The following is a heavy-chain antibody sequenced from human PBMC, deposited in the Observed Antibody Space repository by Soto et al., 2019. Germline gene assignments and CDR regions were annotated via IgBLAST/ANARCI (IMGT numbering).Heavy chain of an antibody. J-gene: IGHJ4*02. CDR3: ARTEWFMAARPVEY. Sequence: QVQLVQAGGEVKKPGAAVEVSCRTAGYTFTTYGISWVRQAPGQGLEWVAWISAYNGNKKYAQNFQARVTITTDTSTSTGSMELRNQTFVGAHKYFCARTEWFMAARPVEYWGQGTVVTVSS. D-gene: IGHD3-3*01. CDR1: GYTFTTYG. V-gene: IGHV1-18*04. CDR2: ISAYNGNK.